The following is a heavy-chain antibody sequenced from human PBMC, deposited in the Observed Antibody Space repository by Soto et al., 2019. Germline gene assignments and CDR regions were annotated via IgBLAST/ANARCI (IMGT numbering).Heavy chain of an antibody. CDR1: GFTFSDHH. Sequence: PGGSLRLSCVVSGFTFSDHHMDWVRQAPGEGLEWVARIRPKASSYTTEYAASVIGRFTISRDDSKNSLYLQMNMLITEDSAMYYCTRTVRSGSYYYSDYWGPGTLVTVSS. V-gene: IGHV3-72*01. D-gene: IGHD3-22*01. CDR3: TRTVRSGSYYYSDY. CDR2: IRPKASSYTT. J-gene: IGHJ4*02.